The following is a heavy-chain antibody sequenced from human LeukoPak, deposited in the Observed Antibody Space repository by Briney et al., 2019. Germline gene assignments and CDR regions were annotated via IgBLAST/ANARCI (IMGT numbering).Heavy chain of an antibody. CDR2: IYYSGST. Sequence: SETLSLTCAVSGYSISSSNWWGWIRPPPGKGLEWIGYIYYSGSTYYNPSLKSRVTMSVDTSKNQFSLKLSSVTAVDTAVYYCARSVDGGNSPFDYWGQGTLVTVSS. CDR3: ARSVDGGNSPFDY. V-gene: IGHV4-28*01. D-gene: IGHD4-23*01. CDR1: GYSISSSNW. J-gene: IGHJ4*02.